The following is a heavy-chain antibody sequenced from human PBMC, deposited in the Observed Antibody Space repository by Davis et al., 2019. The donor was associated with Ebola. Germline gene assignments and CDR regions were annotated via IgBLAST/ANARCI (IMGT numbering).Heavy chain of an antibody. CDR2: INPSGGST. CDR3: ARDPHSGSYYAHFDY. Sequence: ASVKVSCKASGYTFTSYYMHWVRQAPGQGLEWMGIINPSGGSTSYAQKFQGRVTMTRDTSTSTVYMELSSLRSEDTAVYYCARDPHSGSYYAHFDYWGPGTLVTVSS. D-gene: IGHD1-26*01. J-gene: IGHJ4*01. V-gene: IGHV1-46*01. CDR1: GYTFTSYY.